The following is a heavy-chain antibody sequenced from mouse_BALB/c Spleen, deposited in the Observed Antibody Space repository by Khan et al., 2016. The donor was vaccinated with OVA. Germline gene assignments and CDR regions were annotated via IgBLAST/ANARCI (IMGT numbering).Heavy chain of an antibody. D-gene: IGHD3-1*01. Sequence: QVQLQQSGTELARPGTSVKMSCKAAGYTFSNYWIGWVKQRPGYGLEWIGDIYPGGGYTNYNENFKGKATLTADTSSSTAYMQLSSLASEDSAIYYCAGRGAARATWDYFDYWGQGTTLTVSS. J-gene: IGHJ2*01. CDR1: GYTFSNYW. V-gene: IGHV1-63*02. CDR3: AGRGAARATWDYFDY. CDR2: IYPGGGYT.